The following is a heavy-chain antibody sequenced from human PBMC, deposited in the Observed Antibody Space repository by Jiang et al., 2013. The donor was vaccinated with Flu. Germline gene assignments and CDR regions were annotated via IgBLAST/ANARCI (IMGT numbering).Heavy chain of an antibody. V-gene: IGHV1-69*01. CDR1: GGTFSNYA. D-gene: IGHD2-21*01. J-gene: IGHJ4*02. Sequence: SSVKVSCKASGGTFSNYAISWVRQAPGQGLEWMGGIIVISATTNYARKFQDRVTITADESTSTAYMELSSLRSEDTAVYYCAREVYGGNSPPFFDYWGQGTLVTVSS. CDR2: IIVISATT. CDR3: AREVYGGNSPPFFDY.